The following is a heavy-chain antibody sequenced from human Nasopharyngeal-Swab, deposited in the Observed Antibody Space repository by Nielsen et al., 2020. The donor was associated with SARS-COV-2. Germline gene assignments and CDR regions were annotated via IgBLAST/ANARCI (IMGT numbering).Heavy chain of an antibody. CDR2: ISGSGGST. Sequence: GGSLRLSCAASGFTFSSYAMSWVHQAPGKGLEWVSAISGSGGSTYYADSVKGRFTISRDNSKNTLYLQMNSLRAEDTAVYYCAKDPPVTIFGVVIGGDAFDIWGQGTMVTVSS. CDR1: GFTFSSYA. V-gene: IGHV3-23*01. J-gene: IGHJ3*02. CDR3: AKDPPVTIFGVVIGGDAFDI. D-gene: IGHD3-3*01.